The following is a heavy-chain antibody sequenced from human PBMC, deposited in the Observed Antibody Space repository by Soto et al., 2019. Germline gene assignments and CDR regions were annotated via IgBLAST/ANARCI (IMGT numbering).Heavy chain of an antibody. Sequence: SETLSLTCTVSGGSISSYYWSWIRQPPGKGLEWIGYIYYSGSTNYNPSLKSRVTISVDTSKNQFSLKLSSVTAADTAVYYCARHVSYDFWSGPVHAFEIWGQGTMVIVS. CDR2: IYYSGST. D-gene: IGHD3-3*01. J-gene: IGHJ3*02. CDR3: ARHVSYDFWSGPVHAFEI. CDR1: GGSISSYY. V-gene: IGHV4-59*08.